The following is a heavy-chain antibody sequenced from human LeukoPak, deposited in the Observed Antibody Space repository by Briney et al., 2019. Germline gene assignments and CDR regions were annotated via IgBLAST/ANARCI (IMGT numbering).Heavy chain of an antibody. Sequence: SGGSLRLSCAASGFTFSSYGMHWVRQAPGKGLEWVAFIRCDGSNKYYADSVKGRFTTSRDNSKNTLYLQMNSLRAEDTAVYYCVCAAHSGYDLYYFDYWGQGTLVTVSS. CDR1: GFTFSSYG. J-gene: IGHJ4*02. V-gene: IGHV3-30*02. CDR2: IRCDGSNK. CDR3: VCAAHSGYDLYYFDY. D-gene: IGHD5-12*01.